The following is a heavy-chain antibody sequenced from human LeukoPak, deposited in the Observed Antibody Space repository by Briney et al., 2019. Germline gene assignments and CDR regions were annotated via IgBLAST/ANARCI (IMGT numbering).Heavy chain of an antibody. CDR3: ARDLGPYDFWSGYSNDAFDI. CDR2: ISSSSSYI. V-gene: IGHV3-21*01. Sequence: GGSLRLSCAASGFTFSSYSMNWVRQAPGKGLEWVSSISSSSSYIYYADSVKGRFTISRDNAKNSLSLQMNSLRAEDTAVYYCARDLGPYDFWSGYSNDAFDIWGQGTMVTVSS. D-gene: IGHD3-3*01. J-gene: IGHJ3*02. CDR1: GFTFSSYS.